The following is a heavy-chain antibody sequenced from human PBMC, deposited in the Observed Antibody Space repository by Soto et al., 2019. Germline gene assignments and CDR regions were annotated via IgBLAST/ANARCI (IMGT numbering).Heavy chain of an antibody. J-gene: IGHJ5*02. CDR1: GSTFSSYA. CDR2: ISGSGGST. CDR3: AKDGATRVVVVAATPGWFDP. Sequence: GSLRLSCAASGSTFSSYAMSWVRQAPGKGLEWVSAISGSGGSTYYADSVKGRFTISRDNSKNTLYLQMNSLRAEDTAVYYCAKDGATRVVVVAATPGWFDPWGQGTLVTVSS. V-gene: IGHV3-23*01. D-gene: IGHD2-15*01.